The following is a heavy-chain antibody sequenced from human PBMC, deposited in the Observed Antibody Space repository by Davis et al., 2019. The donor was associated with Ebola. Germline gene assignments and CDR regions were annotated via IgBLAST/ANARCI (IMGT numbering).Heavy chain of an antibody. J-gene: IGHJ3*02. V-gene: IGHV1-8*01. D-gene: IGHD6-13*01. CDR1: GYTFTSYD. CDR2: MNPNSGNT. Sequence: ASVKVSCKASGYTFTSYDINWMRQATGQGLEWMGWMNPNSGNTGYAQKFQGRVTMTRNTSISTAYMELSSLRSEDTAVYYCASRNWYLYAFDIWGQGTMVTVSS. CDR3: ASRNWYLYAFDI.